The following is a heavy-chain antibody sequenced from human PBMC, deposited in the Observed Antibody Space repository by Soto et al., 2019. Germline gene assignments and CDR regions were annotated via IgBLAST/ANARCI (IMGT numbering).Heavy chain of an antibody. J-gene: IGHJ4*02. Sequence: SLRLSCAASRFTFGDYWMHWVRQAPGKGLEWVSRMNSDGTTTNYADSVKGRFTVSRDNAKNALFLQMNSLRAEDTAVYYCATAEVDYWGPGTLVTVSS. CDR1: RFTFGDYW. CDR3: ATAEVDY. CDR2: MNSDGTTT. V-gene: IGHV3-74*01.